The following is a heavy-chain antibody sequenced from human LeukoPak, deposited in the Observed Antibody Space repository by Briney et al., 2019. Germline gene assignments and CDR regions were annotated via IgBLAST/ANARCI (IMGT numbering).Heavy chain of an antibody. Sequence: ASVKVSCKASGYTFTGYYMHWVRQAPGQGLEWMGWINPNSGGTNYAQKFQGRVTMTRDTSISTAYMELSRLRSDDTAVYYCAREAVPLHTGSYPRHFDYWGQGTLVPVSS. V-gene: IGHV1-2*02. CDR3: AREAVPLHTGSYPRHFDY. D-gene: IGHD1-26*01. CDR2: INPNSGGT. J-gene: IGHJ4*02. CDR1: GYTFTGYY.